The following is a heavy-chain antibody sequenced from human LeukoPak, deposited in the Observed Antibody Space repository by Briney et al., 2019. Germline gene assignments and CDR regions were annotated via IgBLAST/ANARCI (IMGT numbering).Heavy chain of an antibody. Sequence: GGAPRLSCSGPGFTFCSYALSWVRQGRGEGVGWGSAISGSGGSTYYADSVKGRFTISRDNSKNTLYLQMNSLRAEDTAVYYCAKDRYKSRINQLLFDYWGQGTLVTVSS. CDR1: GFTFCSYA. V-gene: IGHV3-23*01. J-gene: IGHJ4*02. CDR3: AKDRYKSRINQLLFDY. CDR2: ISGSGGST. D-gene: IGHD2-2*01.